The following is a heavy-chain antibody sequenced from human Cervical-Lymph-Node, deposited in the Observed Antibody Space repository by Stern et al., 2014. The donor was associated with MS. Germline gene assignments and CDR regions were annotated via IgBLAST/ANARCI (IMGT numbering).Heavy chain of an antibody. Sequence: VQLVQSGGALVQPGGSLRLSCAASGFTFSSFSMNWVRQAPGKGLEWVANIKEDGSEKYYVDSVKGRFTISRDNAMNSLYLQMNSLRAEDTAVYYCAREYFRYFDYWGQGALVTVSS. CDR3: AREYFRYFDY. CDR2: IKEDGSEK. V-gene: IGHV3-7*01. J-gene: IGHJ4*02. CDR1: GFTFSSFS. D-gene: IGHD2/OR15-2a*01.